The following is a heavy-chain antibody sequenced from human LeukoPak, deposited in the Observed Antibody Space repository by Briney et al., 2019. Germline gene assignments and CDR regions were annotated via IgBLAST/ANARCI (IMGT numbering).Heavy chain of an antibody. J-gene: IGHJ6*02. D-gene: IGHD1-14*01. CDR2: IYSGGST. V-gene: IGHV3-53*01. CDR3: ARGIRYYYYGMDV. Sequence: GGSLRLSCAASGFTFNTYAMSWVRQAPGKGLEWVSVIYSGGSTYYADSVKGRFTISRDNSKNTLYLQMNSLRAEDTAVYYCARGIRYYYYGMDVWGQGTTVTVSS. CDR1: GFTFNTYA.